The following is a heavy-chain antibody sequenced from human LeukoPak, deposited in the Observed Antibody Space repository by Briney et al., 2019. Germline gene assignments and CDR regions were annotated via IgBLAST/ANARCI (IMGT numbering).Heavy chain of an antibody. J-gene: IGHJ4*02. CDR2: IYYSGST. Sequence: SETLSLTCTVSGGSISSYYWSWIRQPPGKGLEWIGYIYYSGSTNYNPSLKSRVTMSVDTSKNQFSLKLSSVTAADTAVYYCAGGPRSGSKGMNYWGQGTLVTVSS. CDR1: GGSISSYY. V-gene: IGHV4-59*12. CDR3: AGGPRSGSKGMNY. D-gene: IGHD3-10*01.